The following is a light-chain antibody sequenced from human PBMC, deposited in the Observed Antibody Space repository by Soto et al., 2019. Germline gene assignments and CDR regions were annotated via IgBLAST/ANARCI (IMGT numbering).Light chain of an antibody. CDR3: QQYYSYPYP. Sequence: AIRMTQSPSSFSASTGDRVTITCRASQGISSYLAWYQQKPGKAPKLLIYAASTLQSGVPSRFSGSGSATDFTLTISCLQSEDFATYYCQQYYSYPYPFGQGTKLEIK. V-gene: IGKV1-8*01. J-gene: IGKJ2*01. CDR1: QGISSY. CDR2: AAS.